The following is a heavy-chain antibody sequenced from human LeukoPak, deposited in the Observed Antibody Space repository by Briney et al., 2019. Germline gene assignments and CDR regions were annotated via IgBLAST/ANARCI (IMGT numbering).Heavy chain of an antibody. Sequence: GGSLRLSCAASGFTFSSYAMSWVRHAPGKGLELVSAISGSGGSTYYADSVKGRFTISRDNSKNTLYLQMNSLRAEDTAVYYCAKPLLGAVAGFDYWGQGTLVTVSS. CDR1: GFTFSSYA. CDR3: AKPLLGAVAGFDY. CDR2: ISGSGGST. J-gene: IGHJ4*02. V-gene: IGHV3-23*01. D-gene: IGHD6-19*01.